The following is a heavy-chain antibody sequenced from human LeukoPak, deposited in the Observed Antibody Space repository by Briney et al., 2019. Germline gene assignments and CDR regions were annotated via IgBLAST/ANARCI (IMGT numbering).Heavy chain of an antibody. Sequence: PSQTLSLTCTVSGGSISSGGYYWSWIRQHPGKGLEWIGYIYYSGSTYYNPSLKSRVTISVDTSKNQFSLKLSSVTAADTAVYYCARGCDGSWFSGTGLHFDYWGQGTLVTVSS. CDR1: GGSISSGGYY. CDR3: ARGCDGSWFSGTGLHFDY. J-gene: IGHJ4*02. V-gene: IGHV4-31*03. CDR2: IYYSGST. D-gene: IGHD3-10*01.